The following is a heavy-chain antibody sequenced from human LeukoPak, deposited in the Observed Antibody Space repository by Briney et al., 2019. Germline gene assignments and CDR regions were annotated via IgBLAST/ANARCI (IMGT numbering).Heavy chain of an antibody. CDR2: IGGINGYT. J-gene: IGHJ4*02. D-gene: IGHD2-2*01. CDR1: GFTFSSYA. CDR3: PRVPSGCYACDFDF. Sequence: GGSLRLSCAASGFTFSSYAMSWVRQAPGKGLEWVSSIGGINGYTYYADSVKGRFTISRDNSKNTLYLQMTSLRAEDTALYYCPRVPSGCYACDFDFWGQGTLVTVSS. V-gene: IGHV3-23*01.